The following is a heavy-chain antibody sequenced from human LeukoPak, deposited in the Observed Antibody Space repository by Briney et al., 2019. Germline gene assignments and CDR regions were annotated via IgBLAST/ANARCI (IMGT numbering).Heavy chain of an antibody. V-gene: IGHV4-59*01. CDR3: ARERCSGGSCYLGGVLRGYFDS. CDR2: IYYSGST. J-gene: IGHJ4*02. D-gene: IGHD2-15*01. Sequence: SETLSLTCTVSGGSISSYYWSWIRQPPGKGLEWIGDIYYSGSTNHNPSLKSRVTISVDTSKNQFSLNLSSVTAADTAVYYCARERCSGGSCYLGGVLRGYFDSWGQGTLVTVSS. CDR1: GGSISSYY.